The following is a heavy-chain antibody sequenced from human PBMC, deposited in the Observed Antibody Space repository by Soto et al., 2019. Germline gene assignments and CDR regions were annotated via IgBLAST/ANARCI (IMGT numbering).Heavy chain of an antibody. CDR3: AKLRGGSSYDAFDI. CDR2: ISGSGGTT. J-gene: IGHJ3*02. Sequence: EVQLLESGGGLVQPGGSLRLSCAASGFTFSSYVMSWVRQAPGKGLEWVSDISGSGGTTYYADSVKGRFTISRDNSKNTLNLQMNSLRAEDTAVYYCAKLRGGSSYDAFDICGQGTLVTVSS. D-gene: IGHD1-26*01. V-gene: IGHV3-23*01. CDR1: GFTFSSYV.